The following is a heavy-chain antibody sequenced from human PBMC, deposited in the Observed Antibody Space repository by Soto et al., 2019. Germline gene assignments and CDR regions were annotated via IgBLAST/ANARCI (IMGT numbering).Heavy chain of an antibody. D-gene: IGHD3-16*02. CDR3: ARGSPFGGVIAPLDY. CDR1: GFIFSSYA. Sequence: GGSLRLSCAASGFIFSSYAMHWVRQAPGKGLEWVAVISYDGSNKYYADSVKGRLTISRDNSKNTLYLQMNSLRTEDTAVYYCARGSPFGGVIAPLDYWGQGTLVTVSS. CDR2: ISYDGSNK. V-gene: IGHV3-30-3*01. J-gene: IGHJ4*02.